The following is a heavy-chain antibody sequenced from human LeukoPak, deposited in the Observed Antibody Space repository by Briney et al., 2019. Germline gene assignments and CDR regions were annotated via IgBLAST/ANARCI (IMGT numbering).Heavy chain of an antibody. CDR3: ARYCSGGSCYPLDY. J-gene: IGHJ4*02. V-gene: IGHV1-2*02. Sequence: ASVKVSCKASGYTFTDYYIHWLRQAPGQGLEWLGWINPNSGDTNYAQDFQGRVTMTRDTSISTAYMELSGLRSDDTAVYYCARYCSGGSCYPLDYWGQGTSVTVSS. CDR2: INPNSGDT. D-gene: IGHD2-15*01. CDR1: GYTFTDYY.